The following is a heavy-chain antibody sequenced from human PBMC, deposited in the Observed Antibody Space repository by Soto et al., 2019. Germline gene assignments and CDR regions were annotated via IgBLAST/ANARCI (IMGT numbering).Heavy chain of an antibody. V-gene: IGHV4-39*07. D-gene: IGHD3-9*01. Sequence: SETLSLTCTVSGGSISSSSYYWGWIRQPPGKGLEWIGSIYYSGSTNYNPSLKSRVTISVDTSKNQFSLKLSSVTAADTAVYYCARASYDILTGPNWFDPWGQGTLVTVSS. CDR3: ARASYDILTGPNWFDP. J-gene: IGHJ5*02. CDR2: IYYSGST. CDR1: GGSISSSSYY.